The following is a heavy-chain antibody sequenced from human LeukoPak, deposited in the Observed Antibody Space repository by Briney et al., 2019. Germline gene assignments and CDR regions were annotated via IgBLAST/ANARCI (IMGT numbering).Heavy chain of an antibody. CDR1: GGSISSSSYY. CDR2: IYYSGST. J-gene: IGHJ4*02. V-gene: IGHV4-39*07. CDR3: ARGSSSLFFDY. Sequence: PWETLSLSCTVSGGSISSSSYYWGWIRQPPGKGLEWIGSIYYSGSTYYNPSLKSRVTISVDTSKNQFSLQLSSVTAADTAAYYCARGSSSLFFDYWGQGTLVTVSS. D-gene: IGHD6-13*01.